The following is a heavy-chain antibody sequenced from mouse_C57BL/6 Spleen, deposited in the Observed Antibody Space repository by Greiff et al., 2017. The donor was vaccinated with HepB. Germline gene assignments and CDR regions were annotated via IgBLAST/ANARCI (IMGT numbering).Heavy chain of an antibody. V-gene: IGHV5-4*01. CDR3: ARDLGTTVVANDY. J-gene: IGHJ2*01. D-gene: IGHD1-1*01. CDR1: GFTFSSYA. CDR2: ISDGGSYT. Sequence: VQLKESGGGLVKPGGSLKLSCAASGFTFSSYAMSWVRQTPEKRLEWVATISDGGSYTYYPDNVKGRFTISRDNAKNNLYLQMSHLKSEDTAMYYCARDLGTTVVANDYWGQGTTLTVSS.